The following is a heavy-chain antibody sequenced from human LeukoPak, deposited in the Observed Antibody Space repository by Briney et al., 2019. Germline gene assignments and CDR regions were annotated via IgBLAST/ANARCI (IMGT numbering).Heavy chain of an antibody. D-gene: IGHD3-10*01. CDR1: GGSISSYY. Sequence: SETLSLTCTVSGGSISSYYWSWIRQPPGKGLEWIGYIYYSGSTNYNPSLKSRVTISVDTSKNQFSLKLSSVTAADTAVYYCARSHYKGAFDIWGQGTMVTVSS. J-gene: IGHJ3*02. CDR3: ARSHYKGAFDI. CDR2: IYYSGST. V-gene: IGHV4-59*01.